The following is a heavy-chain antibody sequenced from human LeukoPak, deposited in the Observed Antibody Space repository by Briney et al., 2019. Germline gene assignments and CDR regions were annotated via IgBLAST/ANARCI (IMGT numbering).Heavy chain of an antibody. CDR1: GFTVSSNS. V-gene: IGHV3-72*01. Sequence: GGSLRLSCTVSGFTVSSNSWSWVRQAPGKGLEWVGRTRNKANSYTTEYAASVKGRFTISRDDSKNSLYLQMNSLKTEDTAVYYCARAPASYNYYCDYSGHVTLVTVS. CDR3: ARAPASYNYYCDY. J-gene: IGHJ4*01. CDR2: TRNKANSYTT. D-gene: IGHD5-24*01.